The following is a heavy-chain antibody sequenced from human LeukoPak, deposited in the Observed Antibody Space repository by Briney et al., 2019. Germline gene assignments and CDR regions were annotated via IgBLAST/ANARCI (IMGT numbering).Heavy chain of an antibody. V-gene: IGHV4-59*01. CDR2: IYHSGST. Sequence: SETLSLTCTVSGGSISSYYWSWIRQPPGKGLEWIGYIYHSGSTNYNPSLKSRVTISLDTSKNQFSLNLRSVTAADTAVYYCARYVSAVTTSSRHYMDVWGKGTTVTVSS. D-gene: IGHD4-17*01. J-gene: IGHJ6*03. CDR1: GGSISSYY. CDR3: ARYVSAVTTSSRHYMDV.